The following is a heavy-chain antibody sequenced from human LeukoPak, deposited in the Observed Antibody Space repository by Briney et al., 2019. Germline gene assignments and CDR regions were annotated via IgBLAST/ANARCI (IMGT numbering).Heavy chain of an antibody. D-gene: IGHD4-17*01. Sequence: GGTLTLSCAVSGFTFSGYSRNWVRQAPGKGLEWISFISSRSSYIYYADSVKGLFTISKNNAKNSLYMQMNSLGAEDTAVYYWARETPTVTPHGMDFWGQGTTVTVSS. CDR3: ARETPTVTPHGMDF. CDR2: ISSRSSYI. V-gene: IGHV3-21*01. CDR1: GFTFSGYS. J-gene: IGHJ6*02.